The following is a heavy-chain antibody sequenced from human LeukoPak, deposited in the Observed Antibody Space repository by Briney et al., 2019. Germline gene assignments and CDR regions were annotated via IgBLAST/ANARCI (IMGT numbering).Heavy chain of an antibody. Sequence: SETLSLTCTVSGGSISTYYWSWIRQPPGKGLEWIGYIYYTGSTNYNPSLKSRVTISVDTSKNQFSLKLSSVTAADTAVYYCARDRGDGYDHFWDYWGQGTLVTVSS. V-gene: IGHV4-59*01. CDR1: GGSISTYY. CDR2: IYYTGST. J-gene: IGHJ4*02. D-gene: IGHD5-12*01. CDR3: ARDRGDGYDHFWDY.